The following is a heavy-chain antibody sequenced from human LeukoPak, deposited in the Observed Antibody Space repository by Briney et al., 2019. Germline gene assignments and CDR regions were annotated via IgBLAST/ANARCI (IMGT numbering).Heavy chain of an antibody. Sequence: SETLSLTCAVSGGSFREYYWRWIRQPPGKGLEWIGEINHSGSTNYSPSLKSRVTISVDTSKNHFSLKLTSLTAADTAVYYCARQGITMAGTASYYIDVWGKGTTVIISS. V-gene: IGHV4-34*01. J-gene: IGHJ6*03. CDR3: ARQGITMAGTASYYIDV. D-gene: IGHD6-19*01. CDR1: GGSFREYY. CDR2: INHSGST.